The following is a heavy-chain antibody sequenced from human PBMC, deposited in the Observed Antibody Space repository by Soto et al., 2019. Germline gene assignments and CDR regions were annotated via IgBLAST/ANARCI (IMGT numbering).Heavy chain of an antibody. CDR2: IWHDGSNK. V-gene: IGHV3-33*01. CDR3: ARGPLCDFWSGVNDYYGMAV. D-gene: IGHD3-3*01. CDR1: GFTFSSYG. J-gene: IGHJ6*02. Sequence: QVQLVESGGGVVQPGRSLRLSCAASGFTFSSYGMHWVRQAPGKGLEWVAVIWHDGSNKYYAESVKGRFTISRDNSKNPLYLRMTGLRAEDTAVYYCARGPLCDFWSGVNDYYGMAVWGQGTTVAVS.